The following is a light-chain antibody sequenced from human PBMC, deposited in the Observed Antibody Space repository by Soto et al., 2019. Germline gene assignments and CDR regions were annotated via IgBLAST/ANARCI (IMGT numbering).Light chain of an antibody. CDR1: SSNIGNNY. J-gene: IGLJ3*02. Sequence: QSVLTQPPSVSAAPGQKVTISCSGSSSNIGNNYVSWYQQLPGTAPKLLIYDNNKRPSGIPDRFSGSKSGTSATLGITGLQTGDEADYYCQSYDSSLRLAVFGGGTKLTVL. CDR3: QSYDSSLRLAV. V-gene: IGLV1-51*01. CDR2: DNN.